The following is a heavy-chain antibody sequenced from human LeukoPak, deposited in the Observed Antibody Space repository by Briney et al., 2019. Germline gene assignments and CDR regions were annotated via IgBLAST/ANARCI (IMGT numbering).Heavy chain of an antibody. D-gene: IGHD6-13*01. V-gene: IGHV4-4*07. CDR3: ARESDLSGWYDYYYMDV. CDR1: GVSISSYY. Sequence: SETLSLTCTVSGVSISSYYWSWIRQPAGKGLEWIGRIYTSGSTNYNPSLKSRVTMSVDTSKNQFSLKLSSVTAADTAVYYCARESDLSGWYDYYYMDVWGKGTTVTISS. J-gene: IGHJ6*03. CDR2: IYTSGST.